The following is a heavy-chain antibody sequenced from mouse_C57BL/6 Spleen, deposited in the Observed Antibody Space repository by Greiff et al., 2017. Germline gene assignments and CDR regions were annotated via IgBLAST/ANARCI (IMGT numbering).Heavy chain of an antibody. CDR3: ARRGLGRVDY. V-gene: IGHV1-61*01. Sequence: QVQLQQPGAELVRPGSSVKLSCKASGSTFTSYWMDWVKQRPGQGLEWIGNIYPSDSETHYNQKFKDKATLTVDKSSSTAYMQLSSLTSEDSAVYYCARRGLGRVDYWGQGTTRAVSS. CDR1: GSTFTSYW. J-gene: IGHJ2*01. CDR2: IYPSDSET. D-gene: IGHD4-1*01.